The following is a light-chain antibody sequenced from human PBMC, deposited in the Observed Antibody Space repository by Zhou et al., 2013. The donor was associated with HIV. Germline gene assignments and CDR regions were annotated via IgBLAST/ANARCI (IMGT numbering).Light chain of an antibody. Sequence: EIVMTQSPATLSVSPGDRATLSCRASQSVANNLAWYQQKPGQAPRLLIYGASTRAXGIPARFRGSGSGTEFTLTITSLQSEDFAVYYCQQFTNWGTFGQGTKLEIK. J-gene: IGKJ2*01. CDR2: GAS. CDR3: QQFTNWGT. V-gene: IGKV3-15*01. CDR1: QSVANN.